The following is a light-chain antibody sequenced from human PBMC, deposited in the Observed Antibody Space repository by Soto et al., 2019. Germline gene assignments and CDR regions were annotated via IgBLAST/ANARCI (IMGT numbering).Light chain of an antibody. CDR2: QVS. CDR1: SSDIGAYNS. J-gene: IGLJ1*01. V-gene: IGLV2-14*01. Sequence: QSALTQPASVSGSPGPSITISCTGTSSDIGAYNSVSWYQHHPGKDPKLIVFQVSFRPSAVSDRFSGSKSDNTASLTISGLQTEDEADYYCLSYTASSTVVFGTGTKLTVL. CDR3: LSYTASSTVV.